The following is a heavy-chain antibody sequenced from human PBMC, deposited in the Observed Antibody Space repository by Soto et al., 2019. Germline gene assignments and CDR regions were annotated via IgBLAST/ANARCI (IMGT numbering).Heavy chain of an antibody. J-gene: IGHJ3*02. CDR3: ARDAYHDDSSGYYRYDAFDM. CDR1: GFIFSPYW. D-gene: IGHD3-22*01. Sequence: GGSLRLSCAASGFIFSPYWMSWVRQAPGKGLEWVANIKRDGSETHYVDSVKGRFTISRDNTKKSLYLQMKSLRVEDTAVYYCARDAYHDDSSGYYRYDAFDMWGQGTMVTVSS. V-gene: IGHV3-7*01. CDR2: IKRDGSET.